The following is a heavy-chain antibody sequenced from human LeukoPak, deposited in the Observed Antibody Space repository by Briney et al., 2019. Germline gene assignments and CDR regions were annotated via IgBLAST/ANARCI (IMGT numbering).Heavy chain of an antibody. CDR1: GGSFSGYY. V-gene: IGHV4-34*01. J-gene: IGHJ5*02. CDR2: IYYSGRT. D-gene: IGHD3-22*01. Sequence: SETLSLTCAVSGGSFSGYYWNWIRQPPGKGLEWIGNIYYSGRTYYSPSLKSRVTISVDTSKNQFSLKLSSVTAADTAVYYCARQKIEVFNWFDLWGQGTLVTVSS. CDR3: ARQKIEVFNWFDL.